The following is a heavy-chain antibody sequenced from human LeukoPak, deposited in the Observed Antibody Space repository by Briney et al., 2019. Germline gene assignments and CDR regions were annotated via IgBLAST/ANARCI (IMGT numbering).Heavy chain of an antibody. CDR3: ARDRKGSSYERRYYYYMDV. Sequence: GGSLRLSCAASGFTFSSYSMNWVRQAPGKGLEWVSSISSSSSYIYYADSVKGRFTISRDNAKNSLYLQMNSLRPEDTAVYYCARDRKGSSYERRYYYYMDVWGKGTTVTISS. CDR2: ISSSSSYI. J-gene: IGHJ6*03. CDR1: GFTFSSYS. D-gene: IGHD3-16*01. V-gene: IGHV3-21*01.